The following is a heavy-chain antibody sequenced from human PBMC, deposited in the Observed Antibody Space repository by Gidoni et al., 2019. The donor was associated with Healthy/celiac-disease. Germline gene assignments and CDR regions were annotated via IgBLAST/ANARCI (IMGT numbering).Heavy chain of an antibody. Sequence: EVQLVESGGGFVQPGGSLRLSCAASGFTFSSYEMNWVRQAPGKGLEWVSYISSSGSTIYYADSVKGRFTISRDNAKNSLYLQMNSLRAEDTAVYYCARAYSSSWQNWYFDLWGRGTLVTVSS. CDR1: GFTFSSYE. J-gene: IGHJ2*01. CDR2: ISSSGSTI. V-gene: IGHV3-48*03. CDR3: ARAYSSSWQNWYFDL. D-gene: IGHD6-13*01.